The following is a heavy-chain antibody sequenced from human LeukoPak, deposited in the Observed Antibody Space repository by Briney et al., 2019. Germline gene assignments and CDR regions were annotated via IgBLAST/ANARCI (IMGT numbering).Heavy chain of an antibody. CDR2: IKEDGSEK. Sequence: GGSLRLSCAAAGFTFSSHWMNWVRQAPGKGLEWVANIKEDGSEKYYVDSVKGRFTISRDNAKNSLCLQMNSLRAEDTAIYYCVRSGGYWGQGTLVTVSS. V-gene: IGHV3-7*05. D-gene: IGHD1-26*01. CDR1: GFTFSSHW. CDR3: VRSGGY. J-gene: IGHJ4*02.